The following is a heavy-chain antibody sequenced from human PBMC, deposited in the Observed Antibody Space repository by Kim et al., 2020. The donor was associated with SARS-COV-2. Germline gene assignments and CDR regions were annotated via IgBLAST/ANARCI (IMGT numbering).Heavy chain of an antibody. D-gene: IGHD5-12*01. CDR3: ASDLIVATHPHNAFDI. CDR2: ISYDGSNK. CDR1: GFTFSSYA. Sequence: GGSLRLSCAASGFTFSSYAMHWVRQAPGKGLEWVAVISYDGSNKYYADSVKGRFTISRDNSKNTLYLQMNSLRAEDTAVYYCASDLIVATHPHNAFDIWGQGTMVTVSS. J-gene: IGHJ3*02. V-gene: IGHV3-30-3*01.